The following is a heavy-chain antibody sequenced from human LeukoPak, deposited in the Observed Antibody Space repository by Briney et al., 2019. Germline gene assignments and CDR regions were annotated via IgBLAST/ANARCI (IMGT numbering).Heavy chain of an antibody. CDR1: GGSISSSSYY. V-gene: IGHV4-39*07. J-gene: IGHJ4*02. D-gene: IGHD6-13*01. CDR3: ARDYGVQAAADYFDY. Sequence: PSETLSLTCTVSGGSISSSSYYWGWIRQPPGKGLEWIGSIYYSGSTYYNASLKSRVTISVDTSKNQFSLKLSSVAAADTAVYYCARDYGVQAAADYFDYWGQGTLVTVSS. CDR2: IYYSGST.